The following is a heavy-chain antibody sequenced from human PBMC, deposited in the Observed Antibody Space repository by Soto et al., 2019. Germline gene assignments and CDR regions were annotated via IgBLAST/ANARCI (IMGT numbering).Heavy chain of an antibody. Sequence: QVQLVQSGAEVKKPGSSVKVSYKASGGTFSSYAISWVRQAPGQGLEWMGGIIPIFGTANYAQKFQGRVTITADKSTSTAYMELSSMRSEDTAVYYCARGEISSSWYEGYWFDPWGQGSLVTVSS. CDR1: GGTFSSYA. D-gene: IGHD6-13*01. CDR3: ARGEISSSWYEGYWFDP. CDR2: IIPIFGTA. V-gene: IGHV1-69*06. J-gene: IGHJ5*02.